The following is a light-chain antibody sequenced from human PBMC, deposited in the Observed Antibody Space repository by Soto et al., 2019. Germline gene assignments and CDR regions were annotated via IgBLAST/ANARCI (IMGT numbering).Light chain of an antibody. Sequence: DIHMTQSPSALSASVGDRVTITCRASQSVTTYLSWYQQKPGKAPKLLIFASSSLLSGVPSRFSGSGSGTDFTLTITSLQPEDFATYYCQNYDTVRPRYTFGQGTKLQIK. CDR2: ASS. CDR1: QSVTTY. CDR3: QNYDTVRPRYT. V-gene: IGKV1-39*01. J-gene: IGKJ2*01.